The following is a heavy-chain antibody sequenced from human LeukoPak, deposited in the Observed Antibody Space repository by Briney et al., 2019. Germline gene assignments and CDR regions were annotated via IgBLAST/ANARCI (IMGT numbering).Heavy chain of an antibody. CDR3: AREGGAAALDY. D-gene: IGHD6-13*01. Sequence: PSETLSLTCTVSGGSISGYYWSWIRQPPGKGLEWIGYIYFSGSTKYNPSLKSRVTISVDKSKNQFSLKLSSVTAADTAVYYCAREGGAAALDYWGQGTLVTVSS. CDR2: IYFSGST. J-gene: IGHJ4*02. CDR1: GGSISGYY. V-gene: IGHV4-59*12.